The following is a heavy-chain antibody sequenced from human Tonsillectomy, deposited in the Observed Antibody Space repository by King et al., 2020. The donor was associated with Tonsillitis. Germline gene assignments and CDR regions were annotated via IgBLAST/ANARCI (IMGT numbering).Heavy chain of an antibody. CDR3: AGTNVRRDARGFEYFQH. J-gene: IGHJ1*01. Sequence: QLQESGPGLVKPSETLSLTCTVSGGSISSSSYYWGWIRQPPGKGLEWIGSIYYSGSTYYNPSLKSRVTISVDTSKNQFSLKLSSVTAADTAVYYCAGTNVRRDARGFEYFQHWGQGTLVTVSS. V-gene: IGHV4-39*07. CDR1: GGSISSSSYY. CDR2: IYYSGST. D-gene: IGHD5-24*01.